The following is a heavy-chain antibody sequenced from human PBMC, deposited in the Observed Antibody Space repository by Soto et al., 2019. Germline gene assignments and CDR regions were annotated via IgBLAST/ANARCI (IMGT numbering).Heavy chain of an antibody. J-gene: IGHJ4*02. Sequence: QVQLVESGGGVVQPGRSLRLSCAASGFTFSSYGMHWVRQAPGKGLEWVAVISYDGSNKYYADSVKGRFIISRENSKNTLDLQMNSLRASDTGVYFCAKEGPGTTQSPPPFDYWGQGTLVTVSS. CDR2: ISYDGSNK. D-gene: IGHD1-7*01. CDR1: GFTFSSYG. V-gene: IGHV3-30*18. CDR3: AKEGPGTTQSPPPFDY.